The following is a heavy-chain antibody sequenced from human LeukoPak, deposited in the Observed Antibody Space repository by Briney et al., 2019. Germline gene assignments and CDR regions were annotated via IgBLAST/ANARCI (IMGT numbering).Heavy chain of an antibody. V-gene: IGHV4-34*01. J-gene: IGHJ6*02. CDR3: AAVQYYYGMDV. CDR1: GGSFSGYY. D-gene: IGHD1-1*01. CDR2: INHSGST. Sequence: SSETLSLTCAVYGGSFSGYYWSWIRQPPGKGLEWIGEINHSGSTNYNPSLKSRVTISVDTSKNQFSLKLSSVTAADTAVYYCAAVQYYYGMDVWGQGTTVTVSS.